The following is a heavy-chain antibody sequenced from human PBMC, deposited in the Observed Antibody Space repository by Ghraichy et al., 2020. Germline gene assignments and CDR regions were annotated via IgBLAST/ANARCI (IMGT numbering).Heavy chain of an antibody. Sequence: SETLSLTCAVSGGSISSRSWRSWCRRHPGKKLEGSGGIYPNGSTHYNPSLMRRVTISIDMSKNQFSLELNSVTAADTAIYYCVTYPSDSTAYRFYYWGQGALLNVSS. CDR3: VTYPSDSTAYRFYY. D-gene: IGHD3-22*01. V-gene: IGHV4-4*02. CDR1: GGSISSRSW. CDR2: IYPNGST. J-gene: IGHJ4*02.